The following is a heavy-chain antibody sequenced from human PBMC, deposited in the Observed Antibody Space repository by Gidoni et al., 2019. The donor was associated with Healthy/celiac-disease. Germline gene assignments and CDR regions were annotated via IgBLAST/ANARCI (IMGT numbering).Heavy chain of an antibody. CDR1: GFTVSNYS. CDR3: ARDLDYIDV. V-gene: IGHV3-48*01. Sequence: EVQLVESGGGLVQPGGSLRLSCAASGFTVSNYSMNWVRQAPVKGREWVSYISGSSTTKYSADSVRGRFTIARDNAKNSLYLQMNSLRAEDTAVYYCARDLDYIDVWGKGTTVTVSS. J-gene: IGHJ6*03. CDR2: ISGSSTTK.